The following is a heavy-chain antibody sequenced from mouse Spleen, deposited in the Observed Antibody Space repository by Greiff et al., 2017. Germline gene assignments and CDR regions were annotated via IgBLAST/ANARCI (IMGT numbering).Heavy chain of an antibody. CDR2: INPSSGYT. J-gene: IGHJ4*01. V-gene: IGHV1-4*01. D-gene: IGHD1-1*01. Sequence: VQLQQSGAELARPGASVKMSCKASGYTFTSYTMHWVKQRPGQGLEWIGYINPSSGYTKYNQKFKDKATLTADKSSSTAYMQLSSLTSEDSAVYYCARGRGSSDYAMDYWGQGTSVTVSS. CDR3: ARGRGSSDYAMDY. CDR1: GYTFTSYT.